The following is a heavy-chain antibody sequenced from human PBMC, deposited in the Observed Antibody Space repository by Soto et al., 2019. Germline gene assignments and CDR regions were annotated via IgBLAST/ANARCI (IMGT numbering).Heavy chain of an antibody. CDR1: GFTVSSSY. CDR2: IYSDGTT. CDR3: ARDRYFWDY. J-gene: IGHJ4*02. Sequence: EVQLVESGGGLVQPGGSLRLSCAASGFTVSSSYMTWVRQAPGRGLEWVSLIYSDGTTYYADSVKGRFTISRDNSKNTLYLQMNSLRAEDTAVYFCARDRYFWDYWGQGTLVTVSS. D-gene: IGHD3-3*01. V-gene: IGHV3-66*01.